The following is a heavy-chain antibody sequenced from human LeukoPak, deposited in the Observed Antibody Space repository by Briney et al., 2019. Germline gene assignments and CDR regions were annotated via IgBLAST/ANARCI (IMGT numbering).Heavy chain of an antibody. D-gene: IGHD1-26*01. CDR2: TYYRSKWYN. Sequence: SQTLSLTCAISGDSVSSNSAAWNWIRQSPSRGLEWLGRTYYRSKWYNNYAVSVKSRITINPDTSKNQFSLQLNSVTPEDTAVYYCARGSGSYYGYYYGMDVWGQGTTVTVSS. J-gene: IGHJ6*02. CDR3: ARGSGSYYGYYYGMDV. CDR1: GDSVSSNSAA. V-gene: IGHV6-1*01.